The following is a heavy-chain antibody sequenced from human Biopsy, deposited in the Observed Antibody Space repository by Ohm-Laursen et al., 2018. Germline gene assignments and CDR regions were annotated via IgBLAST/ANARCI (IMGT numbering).Heavy chain of an antibody. CDR3: RAVAGEAFDL. CDR1: GFTFTTYA. Sequence: SLRLSCTASGFTFTTYAMSWVRQAPGKGLEWVSTIGYSGDSTYYADSVKGRFTISRDNSKNMMYLQMNSLRADDTALYYCRAVAGEAFDLWGQGTMVTVSS. D-gene: IGHD6-19*01. CDR2: IGYSGDST. V-gene: IGHV3-23*01. J-gene: IGHJ3*01.